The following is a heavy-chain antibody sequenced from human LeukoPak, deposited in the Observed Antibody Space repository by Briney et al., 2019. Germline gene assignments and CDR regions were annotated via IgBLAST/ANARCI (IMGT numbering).Heavy chain of an antibody. CDR3: ARLAPSPQQLFVFDY. CDR1: GASISSSSSYY. D-gene: IGHD6-13*01. Sequence: KPSETLSLTCTVSGASISSSSSYYWVWIRQPPGKGLEWIGSIYYSGFTYYNPSLKGRVTMSVDTSKNQFSLKLSSVTAADTAVYYCARLAPSPQQLFVFDYWGQGTLVTVSS. J-gene: IGHJ4*02. V-gene: IGHV4-39*01. CDR2: IYYSGFT.